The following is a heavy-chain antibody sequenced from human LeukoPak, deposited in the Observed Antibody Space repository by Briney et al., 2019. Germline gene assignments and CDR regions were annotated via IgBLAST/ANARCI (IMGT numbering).Heavy chain of an antibody. CDR2: ISAYNGIT. J-gene: IGHJ4*02. V-gene: IGHV1-18*01. CDR3: ARSRSFWSGYYLDY. CDR1: GYTFTSNG. D-gene: IGHD3-3*01. Sequence: ASVKVSCKASGYTFTSNGISWVRQAPGQGLEWMGWISAYNGITNYAQKLQGRVSMTTDTSTSTANMELRSLRSDDTAVYYCARSRSFWSGYYLDYWGQGTLVTVSS.